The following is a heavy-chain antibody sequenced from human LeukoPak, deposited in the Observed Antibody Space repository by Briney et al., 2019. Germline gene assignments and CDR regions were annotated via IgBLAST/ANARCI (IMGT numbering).Heavy chain of an antibody. CDR2: ILPILGIA. CDR1: LGTLSSYA. Sequence: GASVKVSCKASLGTLSSYAIGWVRRAPGQGLEWMGRILPILGIANYAQKLQGRVTITADKYTSTANMELCSPGNEEPARCDCASVWYMVHDAVDIWGQGTMVTVSS. V-gene: IGHV1-69*04. D-gene: IGHD2-8*01. J-gene: IGHJ3*02. CDR3: ASVWYMVHDAVDI.